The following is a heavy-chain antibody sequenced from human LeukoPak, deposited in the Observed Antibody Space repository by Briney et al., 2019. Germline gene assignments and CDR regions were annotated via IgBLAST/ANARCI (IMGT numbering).Heavy chain of an antibody. Sequence: ASVKVSCKASGYTFTGYYMHWVRQAPGQGLEWMGWINPNSGGTNYAQKFQGRVTMTRDTSISTAYMELSRLRSDDTAVYYCARGPKSWSSSWDEYFQHWGQGTLVTVSS. CDR1: GYTFTGYY. CDR3: ARGPKSWSSSWDEYFQH. J-gene: IGHJ1*01. D-gene: IGHD6-13*01. CDR2: INPNSGGT. V-gene: IGHV1-2*02.